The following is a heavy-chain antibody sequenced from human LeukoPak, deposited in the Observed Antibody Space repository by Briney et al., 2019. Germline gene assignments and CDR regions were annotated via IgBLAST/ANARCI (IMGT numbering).Heavy chain of an antibody. V-gene: IGHV3-21*01. J-gene: IGHJ4*02. Sequence: GGSLRLSCAASGFTFSSYSMNWVRQAPGKGLEWVSSISSSSSYIYYADSVKGRFTISRDNAKNSLYLQMNSLRAEDTAVYYCARDPAVVVVAATPEYYFDHWGQGTLVTVSS. CDR3: ARDPAVVVVAATPEYYFDH. D-gene: IGHD2-15*01. CDR1: GFTFSSYS. CDR2: ISSSSSYI.